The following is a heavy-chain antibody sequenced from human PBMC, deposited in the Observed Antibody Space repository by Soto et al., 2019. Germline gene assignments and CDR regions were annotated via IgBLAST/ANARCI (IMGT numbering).Heavy chain of an antibody. J-gene: IGHJ4*02. D-gene: IGHD3-16*01. CDR2: IYWNSNRI. CDR1: GFTLDDYA. CDR3: TKDMSPGGLDY. V-gene: IGHV3-9*01. Sequence: EVQLVESGGGLVQPGTSLRLSCAASGFTLDDYAMHWVRQAPGKGLEWVSGIYWNSNRIDYADSVKGRFTISRDNAKKSLYLQMTGLRAEDTALYYWTKDMSPGGLDYWGQGTLVIVSS.